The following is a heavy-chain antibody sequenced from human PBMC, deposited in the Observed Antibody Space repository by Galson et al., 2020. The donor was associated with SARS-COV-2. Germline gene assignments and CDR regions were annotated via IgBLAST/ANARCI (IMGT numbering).Heavy chain of an antibody. V-gene: IGHV3-33*01. J-gene: IGHJ4*02. CDR1: GFTFSDHA. Sequence: SLKISCAASGFTFSDHAMHWVRQAPGKGLEWVAQIFFDGSEKYYRDSLRGRFTISRNSSKNTVYLEMNNLRVDDTAVYYCARDGQSSRGWAFDYWGQGTLVTVSS. D-gene: IGHD6-19*01. CDR2: IFFDGSEK. CDR3: ARDGQSSRGWAFDY.